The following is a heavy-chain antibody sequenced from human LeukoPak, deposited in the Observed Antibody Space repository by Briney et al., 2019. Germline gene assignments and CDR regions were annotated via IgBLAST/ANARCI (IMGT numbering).Heavy chain of an antibody. J-gene: IGHJ4*02. CDR3: ARGATGTAVFFDY. Sequence: GGSLRLSCAASGSTVSTNYMNWVRQAPGKGLERVSVIYSGGNIYYADSVKGRFTISRDNSKNTLYLQMNSLRAEDTAVYYCARGATGTAVFFDYWGEGTLVSVSS. V-gene: IGHV3-66*01. CDR1: GSTVSTNY. CDR2: IYSGGNI. D-gene: IGHD1-14*01.